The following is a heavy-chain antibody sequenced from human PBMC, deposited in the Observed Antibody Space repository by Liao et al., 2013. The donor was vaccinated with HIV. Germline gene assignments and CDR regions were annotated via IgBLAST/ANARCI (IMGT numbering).Heavy chain of an antibody. CDR1: GGSVGVGTYS. J-gene: IGHJ4*02. CDR3: ARVTVGRWLTLRREKLGAY. CDR2: ISQGGNT. D-gene: IGHD5-24*01. Sequence: QLQLRESGSGLVKPSQTLSLTCTVSGGSVGVGTYSWNWIRQAPGKGLEWIGYISQGGNTLYNTSLGSRVALSIDRSKNQFSLNLTSVTAADTAVYYCARVTVGRWLTLRREKLGAYWGPGTAGRRLL. V-gene: IGHV4-30-2*01.